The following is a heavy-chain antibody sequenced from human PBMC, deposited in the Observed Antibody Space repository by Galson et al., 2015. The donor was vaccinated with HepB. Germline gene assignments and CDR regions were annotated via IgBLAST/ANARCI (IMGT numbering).Heavy chain of an antibody. CDR3: ARLGSDILTGYYFDY. CDR2: ISAYNGNT. Sequence: QSGAEVKKPGESLKISCKGSGYTFTSYGISWVRQAPGQGLEWMGWISAYNGNTNYAQKLQGRVTMTTDTSTSTAYMELRSLRSDDTAVYYCARLGSDILTGYYFDYWGQGTLVTVSS. CDR1: GYTFTSYG. V-gene: IGHV1-18*01. D-gene: IGHD3-9*01. J-gene: IGHJ4*02.